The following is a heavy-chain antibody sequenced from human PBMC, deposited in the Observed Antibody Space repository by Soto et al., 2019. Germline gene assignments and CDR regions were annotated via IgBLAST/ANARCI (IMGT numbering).Heavy chain of an antibody. Sequence: SHGISWVRQAPGQGLEWMGWISAYNGKTNYAQNVQGRVTMTTDTSTRTAYMDLRSPRSDDTAVYYCARGGDVNYYHGMDVWGQGTTVTVSS. CDR3: ARGGDVNYYHGMDV. J-gene: IGHJ6*02. CDR2: ISAYNGKT. D-gene: IGHD5-12*01. CDR1: SHG. V-gene: IGHV1-18*01.